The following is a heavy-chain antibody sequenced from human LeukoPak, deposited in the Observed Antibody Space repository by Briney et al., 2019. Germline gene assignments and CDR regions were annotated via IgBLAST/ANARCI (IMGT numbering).Heavy chain of an antibody. J-gene: IGHJ2*01. CDR1: GFPFTYYA. D-gene: IGHD2-2*01. Sequence: GGSLRLSCAASGFPFTYYAMSWVRQAPGKGLEWVSALSGRGDSAYYADSVKGRFTISRDNSKNTLYLQMNSLRADDTAVYYCAKPVCSSTSCYYWFFDLWGRGTLVTVSS. CDR3: AKPVCSSTSCYYWFFDL. CDR2: LSGRGDSA. V-gene: IGHV3-23*01.